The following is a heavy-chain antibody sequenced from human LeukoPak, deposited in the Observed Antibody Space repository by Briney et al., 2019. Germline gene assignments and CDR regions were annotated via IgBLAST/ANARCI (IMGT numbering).Heavy chain of an antibody. Sequence: SETLSLTCAVYGGSFSGYYWSWIRQPPGKGLEWIGEINHSGSTNYNPSLKSRVTISVDTSKNQFSLKLSSVTAADTAVYYCARGRTLSYLIAARYFDYWGQGTLVTVSS. V-gene: IGHV4-34*01. D-gene: IGHD6-6*01. J-gene: IGHJ4*02. CDR2: INHSGST. CDR3: ARGRTLSYLIAARYFDY. CDR1: GGSFSGYY.